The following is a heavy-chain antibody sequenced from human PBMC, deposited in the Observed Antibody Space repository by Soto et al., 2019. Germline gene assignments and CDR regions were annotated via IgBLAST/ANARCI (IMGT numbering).Heavy chain of an antibody. V-gene: IGHV3-23*01. J-gene: IGHJ4*02. CDR1: GVSFTTNA. D-gene: IGHD2-21*01. CDR2: CSGSGVTT. Sequence: GGPLRLSCGPSGVSFTTNAMSCVRRAPGNGLAWASACSGSGVTTYFAASVKGRLTLSRDNCKNTLFLRMNSLRAEDTAAYYCAKEKAPDGGDSLGYFDYWGLGSLVAVSS. CDR3: AKEKAPDGGDSLGYFDY.